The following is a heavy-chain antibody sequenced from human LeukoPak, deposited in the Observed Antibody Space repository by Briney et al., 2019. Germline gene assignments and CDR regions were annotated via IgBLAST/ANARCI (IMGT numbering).Heavy chain of an antibody. V-gene: IGHV3-30*02. Sequence: PGGSLRLSCAACGFILSTYGMQWVRQAQGKGMGGVAYLSYDVTMKNSAASVHVRFTISRDNSKTTLFLQMSSLKAEDTAVYYCAKKLIGNVDYFDYWGQGTLVTVSS. CDR3: AKKLIGNVDYFDY. CDR2: LSYDVTMK. D-gene: IGHD3-22*01. J-gene: IGHJ4*02. CDR1: GFILSTYG.